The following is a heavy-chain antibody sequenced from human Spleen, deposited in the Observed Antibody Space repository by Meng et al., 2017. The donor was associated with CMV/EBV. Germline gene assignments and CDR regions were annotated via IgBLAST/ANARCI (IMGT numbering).Heavy chain of an antibody. J-gene: IGHJ4*02. CDR3: ARVGHQLLLYYFDY. CDR1: GFTFSDYY. D-gene: IGHD2-2*01. Sequence: SCAASGFTFSDYYMSWIRQAPGKGLESVAVISHDGSNKYYADSVKGRFTISRDNSKNTLYLQMDSLRPEDTAVYYCARVGHQLLLYYFDYWGQGTLVTVSS. V-gene: IGHV3-30-3*01. CDR2: ISHDGSNK.